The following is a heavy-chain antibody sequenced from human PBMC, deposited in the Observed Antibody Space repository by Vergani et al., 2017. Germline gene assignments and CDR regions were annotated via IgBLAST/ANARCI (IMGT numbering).Heavy chain of an antibody. J-gene: IGHJ4*02. CDR3: ARDDGIVATTFDY. V-gene: IGHV3-33*08. Sequence: VQLLESGGGLVQPGGSLRLSCAASGFTFSSYAMSWVRQAPGKGLEWVAVIWYDGSNKYYADSVKGRFTISRDNSKNTLYLQMNSLRAEDTAVYYCARDDGIVATTFDYWGQGTLVTVSS. CDR1: GFTFSSYA. D-gene: IGHD5-12*01. CDR2: IWYDGSNK.